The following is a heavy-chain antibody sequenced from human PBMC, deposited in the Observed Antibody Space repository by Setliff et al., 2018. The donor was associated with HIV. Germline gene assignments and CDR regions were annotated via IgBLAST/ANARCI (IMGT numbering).Heavy chain of an antibody. V-gene: IGHV1-46*01. CDR1: GYTFTSYY. CDR2: INPSGGST. J-gene: IGHJ5*02. CDR3: ARGGPLITMVRGVLRWFDP. D-gene: IGHD3-10*01. Sequence: ASVKVSCKASGYTFTSYYMHWVRQAPGQGLEWMGIINPSGGSTSYAQKFQGRVTMTRDTSTSTVYMELSSLRSEDTAVYYCARGGPLITMVRGVLRWFDPWSQGTLVTVSS.